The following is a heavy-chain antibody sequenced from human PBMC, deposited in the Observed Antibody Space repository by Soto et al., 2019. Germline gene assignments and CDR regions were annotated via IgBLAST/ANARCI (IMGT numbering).Heavy chain of an antibody. V-gene: IGHV1-2*04. CDR3: AREIFLIRAARPAGWYAFDI. Sequence: QVQLVQSGAEVKKPGASVKVSCKASGYTFTGYYMHWVRQAPGQGLEWMGWINPNSGGTNYAHKFQGWVTMTRDTYNSTAYMEQCRLLSDDTAVYYCAREIFLIRAARPAGWYAFDIWGQGTMVTVSS. J-gene: IGHJ3*02. CDR2: INPNSGGT. D-gene: IGHD2-15*01. CDR1: GYTFTGYY.